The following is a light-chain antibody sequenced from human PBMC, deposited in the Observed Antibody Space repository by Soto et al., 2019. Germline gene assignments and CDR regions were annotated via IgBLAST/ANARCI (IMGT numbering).Light chain of an antibody. J-gene: IGLJ1*01. Sequence: QSALTQPASVSGSPGQSIIISCTGTSNDIGSYNYVSWYQQHPGKAPKLMTYDVSARPSGVSNRFSGSKSGNTASLTISGLQAEDEADYYCSSSSTTTTLVFGTGTKLTVL. CDR3: SSSSTTTTLV. CDR1: SNDIGSYNY. V-gene: IGLV2-14*03. CDR2: DVS.